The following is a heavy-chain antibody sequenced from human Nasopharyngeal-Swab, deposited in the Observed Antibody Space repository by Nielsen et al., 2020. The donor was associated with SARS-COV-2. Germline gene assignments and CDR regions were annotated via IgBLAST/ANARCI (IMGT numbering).Heavy chain of an antibody. J-gene: IGHJ5*02. V-gene: IGHV4-39*07. Sequence: WIRQPPGKGLEWIGSIYYSGSTYYDPSLKGRVTISVDTSKNQFSLKLSSVTAADTAVYYCAREIYDGHHDPWGQGTLVTVSS. CDR2: IYYSGST. CDR3: AREIYDGHHDP. D-gene: IGHD3-3*01.